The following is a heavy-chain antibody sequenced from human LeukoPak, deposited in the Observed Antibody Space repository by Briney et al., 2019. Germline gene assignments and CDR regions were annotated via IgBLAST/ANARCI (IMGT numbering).Heavy chain of an antibody. V-gene: IGHV3-53*01. D-gene: IGHD3-10*01. J-gene: IGHJ4*02. CDR1: GFTVSSNY. CDR2: IYNGGTT. CDR3: ARVINRGYGSGLDY. Sequence: GGSLRLSCAASGFTVSSNYMSWVRQAPGKGPEWVSVIYNGGTTYYADSVKGRFTTSRHNSENTLNLQMNSLRAEDTAVYYCARVINRGYGSGLDYWGQRALVTVSS.